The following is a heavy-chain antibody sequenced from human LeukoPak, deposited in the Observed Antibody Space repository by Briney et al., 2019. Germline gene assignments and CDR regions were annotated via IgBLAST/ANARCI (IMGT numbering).Heavy chain of an antibody. D-gene: IGHD1-26*01. CDR1: GYTFTSYG. CDR2: ISAYNGNA. Sequence: ASVKVSCKASGYTFTSYGISWVRQAPGQGLEWMGWISAYNGNANYAQKLQGRVTMTTDTSTSTAYMELRSLRSDDTAVYYCARAYLEWELHPFDYWGQGTLVTVSS. V-gene: IGHV1-18*01. CDR3: ARAYLEWELHPFDY. J-gene: IGHJ4*02.